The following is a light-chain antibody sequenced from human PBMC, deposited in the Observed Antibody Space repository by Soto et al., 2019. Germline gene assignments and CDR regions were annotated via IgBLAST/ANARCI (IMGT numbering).Light chain of an antibody. V-gene: IGKV3-11*01. CDR2: DAS. J-gene: IGKJ4*02. Sequence: EIVLSQSPATLSFSPGERATLSCRASQSLSNYLAWYQQKPGQAPRLLIYDASNRATGIPARFSGSGSGTEFTLTISSLEPEDFAVYYCQQRSNWPPTFGGGTKVDIK. CDR3: QQRSNWPPT. CDR1: QSLSNY.